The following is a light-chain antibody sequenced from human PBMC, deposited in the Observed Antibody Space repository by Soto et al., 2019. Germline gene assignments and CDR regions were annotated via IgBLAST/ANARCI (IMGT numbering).Light chain of an antibody. V-gene: IGKV2-28*01. J-gene: IGKJ2*01. CDR3: MQALQPPPYT. CDR1: QSLLHSNGYTY. Sequence: DIVMTQSPLSLPVTPGEPASISCRSSQSLLHSNGYTYLDLYMQKRSSGVPDRFSGSGSGTDFTLKISRVAPEYVGVYYCMQALQPPPYTFGQGTKLEIK.